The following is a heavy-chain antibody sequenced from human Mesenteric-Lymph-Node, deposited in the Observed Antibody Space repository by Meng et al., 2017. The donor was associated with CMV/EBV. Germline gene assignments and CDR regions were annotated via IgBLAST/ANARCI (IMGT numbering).Heavy chain of an antibody. CDR1: GYTFTNYD. CDR2: MNPNSGNT. J-gene: IGHJ5*02. Sequence: ASVKVSCKASGYTFTNYDINWVRQATGQRLEWMGWMNPNSGNTGYAHKFQGRVTMTRNTSINTAYMEVSSLRYEDTAVYYCARVPGFDPWGQGTLVTVSS. CDR3: ARVPGFDP. V-gene: IGHV1-8*01.